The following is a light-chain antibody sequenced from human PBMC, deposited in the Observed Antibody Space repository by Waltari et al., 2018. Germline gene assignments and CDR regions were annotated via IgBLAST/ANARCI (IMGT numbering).Light chain of an antibody. CDR3: QQYYSTPLT. J-gene: IGKJ4*01. CDR1: QSVLYSSNNKNY. Sequence: DIVMTQSPDSLAVSRGERATINCKSSQSVLYSSNNKNYLAWYQQKPGPPPKLLIYWASTRESGVPDRFSGSGSGTDFTLTISSLQAEDVAVYYCQQYYSTPLTFGGGTKVEIK. CDR2: WAS. V-gene: IGKV4-1*01.